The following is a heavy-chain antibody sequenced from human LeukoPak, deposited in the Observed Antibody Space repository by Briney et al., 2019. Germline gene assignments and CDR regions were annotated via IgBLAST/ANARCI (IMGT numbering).Heavy chain of an antibody. CDR1: GGSISSYY. Sequence: SETLSLTCTVSGGSISSYYWSWIRQPPGKGLEWIGYIYYSGSTNYNPSLKSRVTISVDTSKNQFSLKLGSVTAADTAVYYCARVSVTVIDYWGQGTLVTVSS. CDR2: IYYSGST. J-gene: IGHJ4*02. V-gene: IGHV4-59*01. D-gene: IGHD3-16*02. CDR3: ARVSVTVIDY.